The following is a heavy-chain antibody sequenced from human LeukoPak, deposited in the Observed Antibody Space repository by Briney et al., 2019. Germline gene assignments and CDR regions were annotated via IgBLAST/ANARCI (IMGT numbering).Heavy chain of an antibody. D-gene: IGHD2-15*01. CDR2: INHSGST. CDR3: ARGGGGPRY. CDR1: GGSFSGYY. Sequence: PSETLSLTCAVHGGSFSGYYWSWIRQPPGKGLEWIGEINHSGSTNYNPSLKSRVTISVDTSKNQFSLKLSSVTAADTAVYYCARGGGGPRYWGQGTLVTVSS. V-gene: IGHV4-34*01. J-gene: IGHJ4*02.